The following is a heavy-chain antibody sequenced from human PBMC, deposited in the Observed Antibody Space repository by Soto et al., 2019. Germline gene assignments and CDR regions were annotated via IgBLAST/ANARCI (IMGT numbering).Heavy chain of an antibody. V-gene: IGHV3-66*01. D-gene: IGHD6-13*01. CDR3: ARDHGKAQQLAPGDY. J-gene: IGHJ4*02. Sequence: EVQLVESGGGLVQPGGSLRLSCAASGFTVSSNYMSWVRQAPGKGLEWVSVIYSGGSTYYADSVKGRFTISRDNSKNTLYLQMNSLRAEDTAVYYCARDHGKAQQLAPGDYWGQGTLVTVSS. CDR1: GFTVSSNY. CDR2: IYSGGST.